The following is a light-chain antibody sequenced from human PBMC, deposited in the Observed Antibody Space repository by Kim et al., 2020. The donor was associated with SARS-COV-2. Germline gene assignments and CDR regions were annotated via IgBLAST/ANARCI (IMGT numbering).Light chain of an antibody. CDR2: YDS. V-gene: IGLV3-21*04. CDR3: QVWDSSSDHVV. CDR1: NIGSKS. J-gene: IGLJ2*01. Sequence: SYELTQPPSVSVAPGKTARIICGGNNIGSKSVHWYQQKPGQAPVLVIYYDSDRPSGIPERFSGSNSGNTATLTISRVEAGDEADYYCQVWDSSSDHVVFGGGTQLTVL.